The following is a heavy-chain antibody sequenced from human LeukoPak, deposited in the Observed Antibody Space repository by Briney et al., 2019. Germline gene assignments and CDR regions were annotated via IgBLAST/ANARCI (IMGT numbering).Heavy chain of an antibody. Sequence: GRSLRLSCAASGFTFDDYAMHWVRQAPGKGLEWVSGISWNSGSIGYADSVKGRFTISRDNAKNSLYLQMNSLRAEDTALYYCAKDGSGRSSSYYYMDVWGKGTTVTVSS. CDR3: AKDGSGRSSSYYYMDV. J-gene: IGHJ6*03. CDR1: GFTFDDYA. D-gene: IGHD6-13*01. CDR2: ISWNSGSI. V-gene: IGHV3-9*01.